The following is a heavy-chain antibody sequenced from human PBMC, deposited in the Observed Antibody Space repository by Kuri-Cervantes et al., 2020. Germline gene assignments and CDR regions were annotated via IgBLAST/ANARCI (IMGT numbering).Heavy chain of an antibody. D-gene: IGHD1-1*01. CDR1: SGSFSGYY. CDR2: INHSGST. CDR3: ATRAYPDYYMDV. Sequence: GSLRLSCAVYSGSFSGYYWSWIRQPPGKGLEWIGEINHSGSTNYNPSLKSRVTISVDTSKNQFSLKLSSVTAADTAVYYCATRAYPDYYMDVWGKGTTVTVSS. V-gene: IGHV4-34*01. J-gene: IGHJ6*03.